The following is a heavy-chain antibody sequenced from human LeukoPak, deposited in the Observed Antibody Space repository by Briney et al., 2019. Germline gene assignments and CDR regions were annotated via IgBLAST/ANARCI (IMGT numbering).Heavy chain of an antibody. J-gene: IGHJ4*02. D-gene: IGHD2-21*01. Sequence: SETLSLTCAVYGGSFSGYYWSWIRQPPGKGLEWIGEINHSGSTSYNPSLKSRVTISVDTSKNQFSLKLSSVTAADTAVYYCARLAYCGGDCYPAPNYFDYWGQGTLVTVSS. CDR1: GGSFSGYY. CDR3: ARLAYCGGDCYPAPNYFDY. V-gene: IGHV4-34*01. CDR2: INHSGST.